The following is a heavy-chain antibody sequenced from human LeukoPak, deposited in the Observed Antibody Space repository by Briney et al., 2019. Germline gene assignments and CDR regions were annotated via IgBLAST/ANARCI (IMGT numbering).Heavy chain of an antibody. J-gene: IGHJ4*02. D-gene: IGHD6-19*01. Sequence: PGGSLRLSCAASGFTFSSYGMHWVRQAPGKGLEWVAFIRYDGSNKYYADSVKGRFTISRDNSKNTLYLQMSSLRAEDTAVYYCAKDGEQWLVQEVGYFDYWGQGTLVTVSS. CDR1: GFTFSSYG. CDR3: AKDGEQWLVQEVGYFDY. V-gene: IGHV3-30*02. CDR2: IRYDGSNK.